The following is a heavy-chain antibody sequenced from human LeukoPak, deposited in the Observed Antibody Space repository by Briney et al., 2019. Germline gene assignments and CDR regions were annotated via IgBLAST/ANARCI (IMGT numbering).Heavy chain of an antibody. CDR3: ARIIRWLKHHCYYYGMDV. J-gene: IGHJ6*02. D-gene: IGHD4-23*01. Sequence: ASVKVSCKASGGTFSSYAISWVRQAPGQGLEWMGGIIPIFGTANYAQKFQGRVTITADESTSTAYMELSSLRSEDTAVYYCARIIRWLKHHCYYYGMDVWGQGTTVTVSS. CDR2: IIPIFGTA. V-gene: IGHV1-69*13. CDR1: GGTFSSYA.